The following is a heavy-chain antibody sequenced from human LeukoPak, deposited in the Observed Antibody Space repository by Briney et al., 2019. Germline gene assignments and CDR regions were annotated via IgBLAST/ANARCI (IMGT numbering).Heavy chain of an antibody. D-gene: IGHD2-2*01. CDR3: ARTYCSSTSCSSEYYLYHMDV. CDR2: INPNSGGT. J-gene: IGHJ6*03. CDR1: GYSFTGYY. Sequence: ASVKVSCKASGYSFTGYYIHWVRQAPGQGLEWMGWINPNSGGTKYAQKFQGRVTMTRDTSTSTAYMELSRMTSDDTAVYYCARTYCSSTSCSSEYYLYHMDVWGKGTTVTVSS. V-gene: IGHV1-2*02.